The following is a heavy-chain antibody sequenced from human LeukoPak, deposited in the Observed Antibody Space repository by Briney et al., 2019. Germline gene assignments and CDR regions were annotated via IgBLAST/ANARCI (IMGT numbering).Heavy chain of an antibody. J-gene: IGHJ4*02. CDR3: ARVHGYVSGAFDY. V-gene: IGHV3-74*03. CDR2: INSDGSST. Sequence: GGSLRLSCVASEFTFSDYNMNWVRQAPGKGLVWVSHINSDGSSTTYADSVKGRFTISRDNAKNTLYLQMNSLRAEDTAVYYCARVHGYVSGAFDYWGQGSLVTVSS. D-gene: IGHD5-12*01. CDR1: EFTFSDYN.